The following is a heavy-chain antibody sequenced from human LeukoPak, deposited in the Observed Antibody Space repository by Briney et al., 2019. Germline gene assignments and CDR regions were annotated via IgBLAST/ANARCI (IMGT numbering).Heavy chain of an antibody. CDR1: GFTFSSYS. Sequence: GGSLRLSCAASGFTFSSYSMNWVRQAPGKGLEWVAVIWYDGSNKYYADSVKGRFTISRDNSKNTLYLQMNSLRAEDTAVYYCAKDWKQLAPQSAYFDYWGQGTLVTVSS. D-gene: IGHD5-18*01. V-gene: IGHV3-33*06. CDR2: IWYDGSNK. CDR3: AKDWKQLAPQSAYFDY. J-gene: IGHJ4*02.